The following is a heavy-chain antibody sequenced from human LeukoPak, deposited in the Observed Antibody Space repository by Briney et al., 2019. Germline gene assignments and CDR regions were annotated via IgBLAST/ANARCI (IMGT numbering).Heavy chain of an antibody. D-gene: IGHD3-3*01. J-gene: IGHJ4*02. CDR3: ARTIFGVVIDY. Sequence: SETLSLTCAVYGGSFSGYYWSWIRQPPGKGLEWIGEINHSGSTNYNPSLKSRVTISVDTSKNQFSLKLSSMTAADTAVYYCARTIFGVVIDYWGQGTLVTVSS. V-gene: IGHV4-34*01. CDR2: INHSGST. CDR1: GGSFSGYY.